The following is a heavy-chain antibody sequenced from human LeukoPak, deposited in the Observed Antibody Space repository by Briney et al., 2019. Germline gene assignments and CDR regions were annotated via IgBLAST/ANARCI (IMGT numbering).Heavy chain of an antibody. Sequence: GGSLRLSCAASGFTFSSYSMNWVRQAPGKGLEWVSYISSSSSTIYYADSVKGRFTISRDNAKNSLYLQMSSLRAEDTAVYYCARVGYCSSTSCRSQKWGQGTLVTVSS. V-gene: IGHV3-48*01. J-gene: IGHJ4*02. D-gene: IGHD2-2*01. CDR2: ISSSSSTI. CDR1: GFTFSSYS. CDR3: ARVGYCSSTSCRSQK.